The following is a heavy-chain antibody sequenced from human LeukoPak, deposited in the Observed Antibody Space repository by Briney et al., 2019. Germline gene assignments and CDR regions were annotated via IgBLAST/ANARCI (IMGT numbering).Heavy chain of an antibody. CDR2: ISSGSSAI. D-gene: IGHD2-2*01. CDR3: ARVRSTSSFDY. J-gene: IGHJ4*02. CDR1: GFTFSGYS. Sequence: GGSLRLSCAASGFTFSGYSMNWVRQAPGKGPEWLSYISSGSSAIYYSDSVKGRFTISRDNAKNSLYLQMNSLRAEDTAVYYCARVRSTSSFDYWGQGTLVTVSS. V-gene: IGHV3-48*01.